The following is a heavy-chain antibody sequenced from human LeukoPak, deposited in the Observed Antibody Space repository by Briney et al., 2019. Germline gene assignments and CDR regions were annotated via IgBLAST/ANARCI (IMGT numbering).Heavy chain of an antibody. CDR3: ARTRIGSLWFGELFDY. V-gene: IGHV4-39*07. Sequence: SETLSLTCTVSGGSISSSSYYWGWIRQPPGKGLEWIGSIYYSGSTYYNPSLKSRVTISVDTSKNQFSLTLSSVTAADTAVYYCARTRIGSLWFGELFDYWGQGTLVTVSS. CDR2: IYYSGST. D-gene: IGHD3-10*01. J-gene: IGHJ4*02. CDR1: GGSISSSSYY.